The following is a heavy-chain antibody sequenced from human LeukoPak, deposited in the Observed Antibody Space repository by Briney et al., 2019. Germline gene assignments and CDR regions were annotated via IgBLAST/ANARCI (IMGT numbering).Heavy chain of an antibody. J-gene: IGHJ4*02. Sequence: PGGSLRLSCAASGFTFSSYEMNWVRQAPGKGLEWVSYISSSGSTIYYADSVKGRFTISRDNAKNTLYLQMNSLRAEDTAVYYCARDDPHSGYPYYWGQGTLVTVSS. CDR2: ISSSGSTI. D-gene: IGHD3-22*01. V-gene: IGHV3-48*03. CDR1: GFTFSSYE. CDR3: ARDDPHSGYPYY.